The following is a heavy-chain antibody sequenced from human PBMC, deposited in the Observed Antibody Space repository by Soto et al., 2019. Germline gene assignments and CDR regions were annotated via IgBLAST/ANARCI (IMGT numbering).Heavy chain of an antibody. D-gene: IGHD1-26*01. V-gene: IGHV3-9*01. CDR2: ISWSSSSI. J-gene: IGHJ6*02. CDR3: VKDFSEIVGAVGYDYGMDA. CDR1: GFTFDDYA. Sequence: EVQLVESGGGLVQPGRSLRLSCAASGFTFDDYAMHWVRQAPGKGLEWVSTISWSSSSIVYADSVKGRFTISRDNAKNSLYLQMNSLRTEDTALYYCVKDFSEIVGAVGYDYGMDAWGQGTTVTVSS.